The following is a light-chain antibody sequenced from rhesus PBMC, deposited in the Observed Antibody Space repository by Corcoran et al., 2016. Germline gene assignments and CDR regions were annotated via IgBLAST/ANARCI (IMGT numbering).Light chain of an antibody. V-gene: IGKV3-53*01. CDR3: QKYSSSPLT. Sequence: QVILTQSPATLSLSPGERATLSCRASQSVSSSLAWYQQKPGQAPRLLIYGASSRATGIPRRFSCSGSGTEFTLTIRSLEPENFAVYYCQKYSSSPLTFGGGTKVELK. J-gene: IGKJ4*01. CDR2: GAS. CDR1: QSVSSS.